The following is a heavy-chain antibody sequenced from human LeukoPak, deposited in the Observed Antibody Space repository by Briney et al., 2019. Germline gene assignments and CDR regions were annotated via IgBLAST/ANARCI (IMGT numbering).Heavy chain of an antibody. CDR1: GGSISSYY. CDR3: AREPLYSGSRGFDY. CDR2: IYYSGST. J-gene: IGHJ4*02. D-gene: IGHD1-26*01. Sequence: SETLSLTCTVSGGSISSYYWSWIRQPPGKGLEWIGYIYYSGSTNYNPSLRSRVTISVGTSKNQFSLKLSSVTAADTAVYYCAREPLYSGSRGFDYWGQGTLVTVSS. V-gene: IGHV4-59*01.